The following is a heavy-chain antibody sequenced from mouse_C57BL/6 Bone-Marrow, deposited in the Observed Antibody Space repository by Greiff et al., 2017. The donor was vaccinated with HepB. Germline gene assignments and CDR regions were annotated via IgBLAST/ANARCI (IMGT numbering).Heavy chain of an antibody. V-gene: IGHV1-81*01. CDR2: IYPRSGNT. J-gene: IGHJ1*03. Sequence: QVQLQQSGAELARPGASVKLSCKASGYTFTSYGISWVKQRTGQGLEWIGEIYPRSGNTYYNEKFKGKATLTADKSSSTAYMELRSLTSEDSAVYFCARERGLYYYGGGYFDVWGTGTTVTVSS. D-gene: IGHD1-1*01. CDR3: ARERGLYYYGGGYFDV. CDR1: GYTFTSYG.